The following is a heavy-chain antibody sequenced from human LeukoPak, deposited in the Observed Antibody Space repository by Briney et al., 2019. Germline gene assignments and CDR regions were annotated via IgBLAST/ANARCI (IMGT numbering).Heavy chain of an antibody. Sequence: GGSLRLSCAASGFTFSSYSMNWVRQAPGKGLEWVSSISSSSSYIYYADSVKGRFTISRDNAKNSLYLQMNSLRAEDTAAYYCARDSRSGSHGDYWGQGTLVTVSS. CDR3: ARDSRSGSHGDY. D-gene: IGHD1-26*01. V-gene: IGHV3-21*01. CDR2: ISSSSSYI. J-gene: IGHJ4*02. CDR1: GFTFSSYS.